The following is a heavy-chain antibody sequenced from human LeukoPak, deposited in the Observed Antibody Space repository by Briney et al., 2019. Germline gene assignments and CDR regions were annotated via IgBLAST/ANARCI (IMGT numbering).Heavy chain of an antibody. CDR3: ARIGAIQQLANHFDY. D-gene: IGHD6-13*01. CDR2: IIPILGTA. Sequence: ASVKVSCKASGGTFSSYTISWVRQAPGQGLEWMGRIIPILGTANYAQKFQGRVTITADESTSTAYMELSSLRSEDTAVYYCARIGAIQQLANHFDYWGQGTLVTVSS. CDR1: GGTFSSYT. V-gene: IGHV1-69*08. J-gene: IGHJ4*02.